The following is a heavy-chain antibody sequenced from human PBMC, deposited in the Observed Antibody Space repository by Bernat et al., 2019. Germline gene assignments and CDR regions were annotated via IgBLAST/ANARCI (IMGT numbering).Heavy chain of an antibody. J-gene: IGHJ3*02. CDR2: ISASGGST. V-gene: IGHV3-23*01. D-gene: IGHD1-26*01. CDR1: GFTFSSYA. CDR3: AKGSCSGSYCADAFDI. Sequence: EVELLESGGGLVQPGGSLRLSCAASGFTFSSYAMSWVRQAPGKGLEWVSPISASGGSTYYADSVKGRFTISRDNSKNSLYLQMNSLRAEDTALYYCAKGSCSGSYCADAFDIWGQGTMVTVSS.